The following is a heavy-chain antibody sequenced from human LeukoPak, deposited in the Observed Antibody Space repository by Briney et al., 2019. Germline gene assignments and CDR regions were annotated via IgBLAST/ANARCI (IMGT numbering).Heavy chain of an antibody. CDR2: IYYSGST. V-gene: IGHV4-59*01. J-gene: IGHJ5*02. D-gene: IGHD3-10*01. CDR1: GGSISSYY. CDR3: ARGRFGESVYWFDP. Sequence: PSETLSLTCTVSGGSISSYYWSWIRQPAGKGLEWIGYIYYSGSTNYNPSLKSRVTISVDTSKNQFSLKLSSVTAADTAVYSCARGRFGESVYWFDPWGQGTLVTVSS.